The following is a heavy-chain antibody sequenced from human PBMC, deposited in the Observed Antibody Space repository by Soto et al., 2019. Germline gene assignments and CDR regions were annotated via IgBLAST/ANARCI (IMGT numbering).Heavy chain of an antibody. CDR2: ISGSGDST. J-gene: IGHJ3*02. CDR3: ARDRCSGGSCYSDAFHI. V-gene: IGHV3-23*01. CDR1: GFTFSSYA. Sequence: GGSLRLSCAASGFTFSSYAMSWVRQAPGKGLEWVAAISGSGDSTYYADSVKGRFTISRDSSKNTLYLQMNSLRAEDTAVYYCARDRCSGGSCYSDAFHIWGQGTMVTVSS. D-gene: IGHD2-15*01.